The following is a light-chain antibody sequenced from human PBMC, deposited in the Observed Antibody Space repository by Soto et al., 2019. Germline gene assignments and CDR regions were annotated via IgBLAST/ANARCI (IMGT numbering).Light chain of an antibody. Sequence: QSVLTQPASVSGSPGQSITISCTGTSSDVGGYNYVSWYQQHPGKAPKLMIYDVSNRPSGVSNRFSGSKYGNTASLTISGLQAEDEADYYCSSDKSSSTLFYVFGTGTKLTVL. J-gene: IGLJ1*01. V-gene: IGLV2-14*01. CDR2: DVS. CDR3: SSDKSSSTLFYV. CDR1: SSDVGGYNY.